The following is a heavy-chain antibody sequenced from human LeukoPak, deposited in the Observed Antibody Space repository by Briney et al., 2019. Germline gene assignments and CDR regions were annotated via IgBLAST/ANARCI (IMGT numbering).Heavy chain of an antibody. D-gene: IGHD6-6*01. CDR3: ARTLSEYSSSSLGY. V-gene: IGHV4-59*01. Sequence: NPSETLSLTCTVSGGSISSYYWSWIRQPPGKGLEWIGYIYYSGSTNYNPSLKSRVTISVDTSKNQFSLKLSSVTAADTAVYYCARTLSEYSSSSLGYWGQGTLVTVSS. CDR2: IYYSGST. J-gene: IGHJ4*02. CDR1: GGSISSYY.